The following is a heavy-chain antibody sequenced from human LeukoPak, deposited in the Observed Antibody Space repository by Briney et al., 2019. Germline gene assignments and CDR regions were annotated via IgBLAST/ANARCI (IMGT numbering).Heavy chain of an antibody. V-gene: IGHV3-23*01. CDR3: ARGLIVVVPAAPMGDAFDI. CDR2: ISGSGGST. D-gene: IGHD2-2*01. Sequence: PGGSLRLSCAASGFTFSNYAMSWVRQAPGKGLDWVSAISGSGGSTYYADSVKGWFTISRDNSKNTLYLQMNSLRAEDTAVYYCARGLIVVVPAAPMGDAFDIWGQGTMVTVSS. J-gene: IGHJ3*02. CDR1: GFTFSNYA.